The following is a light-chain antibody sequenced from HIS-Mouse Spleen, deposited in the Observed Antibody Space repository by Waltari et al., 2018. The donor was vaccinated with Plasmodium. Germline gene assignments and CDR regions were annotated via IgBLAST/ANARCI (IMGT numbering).Light chain of an antibody. V-gene: IGLV2-14*03. Sequence: QSALTQPASVFGSPGQSITISCTDTSSDVGGSNYVSWYQQHPGKAPKLMIYDVSNRSSGISKRLSGSKSGNTASLTISGLQAEDEADYYCSSYTSSSTLNYVFGTGTKVTVL. CDR2: DVS. CDR1: SSDVGGSNY. J-gene: IGLJ1*01. CDR3: SSYTSSSTLNYV.